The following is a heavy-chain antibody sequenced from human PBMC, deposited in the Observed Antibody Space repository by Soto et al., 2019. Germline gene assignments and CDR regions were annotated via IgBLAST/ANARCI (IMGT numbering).Heavy chain of an antibody. V-gene: IGHV1-69*01. CDR2: IISIFGTA. Sequence: QVQLVQSGAEVKKPGSSVKVSCKASGGTFSSYAISWVRQAPGQGLEWMGGIISIFGTANYAQKFQGRVTITADESTRTAYMELSSLRSEDTAVYYCARDGGNPAGDNWFDPWGQGTLVTVSS. CDR1: GGTFSSYA. CDR3: ARDGGNPAGDNWFDP. D-gene: IGHD2-15*01. J-gene: IGHJ5*02.